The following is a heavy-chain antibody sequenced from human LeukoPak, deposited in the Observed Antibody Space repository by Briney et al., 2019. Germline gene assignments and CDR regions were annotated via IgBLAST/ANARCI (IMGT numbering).Heavy chain of an antibody. CDR2: IYHSGST. CDR3: ATTTGDY. V-gene: IGHV4-38-2*02. Sequence: SETLSLTCTVSGYSISSGYYWGWIRQPPGKGLEWIGSIYHSGSTYYNPSLKSRVTISVDTSKNQFSLKLSSVTAADTAVYYCATTTGDYWGQGTLVTVSS. CDR1: GYSISSGYY. J-gene: IGHJ4*02. D-gene: IGHD1-26*01.